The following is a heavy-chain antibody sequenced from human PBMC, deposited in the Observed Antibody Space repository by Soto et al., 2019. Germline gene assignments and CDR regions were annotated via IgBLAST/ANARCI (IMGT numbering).Heavy chain of an antibody. V-gene: IGHV3-30*03. CDR3: VGLGFGELPGGDY. Sequence: QVRLVESGGGVVQPGRSLRLSCAASGFTFSSYGMHWVRQAPGKGLDWVAVISYDGTNKYYADSVKGRFTISRDNSKNTLYLQMNSLRVEDTAVYYCVGLGFGELPGGDYWGQGALVTVSS. J-gene: IGHJ4*02. D-gene: IGHD3-10*01. CDR1: GFTFSSYG. CDR2: ISYDGTNK.